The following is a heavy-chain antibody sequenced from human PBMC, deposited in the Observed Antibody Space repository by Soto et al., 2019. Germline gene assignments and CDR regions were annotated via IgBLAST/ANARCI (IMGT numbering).Heavy chain of an antibody. Sequence: QLQLQESGPGLVKPSETLSLTCTVSGGSISSSPYYWAWIRQPPGKGLQWIGNIYYNGNTFHNPSLRSRVTISIDTSKSQFSLGLSSVTASDTAVYYCARHGPLTNNWNQLNCWGQGTLVTVSS. CDR3: ARHGPLTNNWNQLNC. CDR1: GGSISSSPYY. J-gene: IGHJ4*02. V-gene: IGHV4-39*01. CDR2: IYYNGNT. D-gene: IGHD1-1*01.